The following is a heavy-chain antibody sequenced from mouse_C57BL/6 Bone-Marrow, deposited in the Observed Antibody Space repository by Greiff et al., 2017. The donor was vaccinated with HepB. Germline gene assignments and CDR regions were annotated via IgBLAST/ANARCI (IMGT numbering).Heavy chain of an antibody. CDR2: IYPSDSET. J-gene: IGHJ2*01. V-gene: IGHV1-61*01. CDR3: ARSYYSNYAWFAY. Sequence: QVQLQQPGAELVRPGSSVKLSCKASGYTFTSYWMDWVKQRPGQGLEWIGNIYPSDSETHYNQKFKDKATLTVDKSSSTAYMQLSSLTSEDSAVYYCARSYYSNYAWFAYWGQGTTLTVSS. CDR1: GYTFTSYW. D-gene: IGHD2-5*01.